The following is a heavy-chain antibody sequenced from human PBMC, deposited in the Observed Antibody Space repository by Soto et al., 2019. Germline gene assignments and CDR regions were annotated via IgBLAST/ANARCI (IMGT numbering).Heavy chain of an antibody. CDR3: ASGPFGVVIIGWFDP. CDR2: INAGNGNT. V-gene: IGHV1-3*01. CDR1: GYTFTSYA. J-gene: IGHJ5*02. D-gene: IGHD3-3*01. Sequence: ASVKVSCKASGYTFTSYAMHWVRQAPGQRLEWMGWINAGNGNTKYSQKFQGRVTITRDTSASTAYMELSSLRSEDTAVYYCASGPFGVVIIGWFDPWGQGTLVTVSS.